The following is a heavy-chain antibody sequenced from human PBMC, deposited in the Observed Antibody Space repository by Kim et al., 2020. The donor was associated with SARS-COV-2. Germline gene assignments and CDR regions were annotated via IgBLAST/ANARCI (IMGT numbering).Heavy chain of an antibody. CDR2: INHSGST. CDR3: ARGRLAAAGKGWYFDL. Sequence: SETLSLTCAVYGGSFSGYYWSWIRQPPGKGLEWIGEINHSGSTNYNPSLKSRVTISVDTSKNQFSLKLSSVTAADTAVYYCARGRLAAAGKGWYFDLWGR. J-gene: IGHJ2*01. V-gene: IGHV4-34*01. D-gene: IGHD6-13*01. CDR1: GGSFSGYY.